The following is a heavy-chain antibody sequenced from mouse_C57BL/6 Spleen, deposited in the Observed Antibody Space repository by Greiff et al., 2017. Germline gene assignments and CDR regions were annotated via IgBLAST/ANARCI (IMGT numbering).Heavy chain of an antibody. Sequence: EVQLVESEGGLVQPGSSMKLSCTASGFTFSDYYMAWVRQVPEKGLEWVANINYDGSSTYYLDSLKSRFIISRDNAKNILYLQMGSLKSEDTATYYCARAIYYYGSSWYFDVWGTETTVTVSS. D-gene: IGHD1-1*01. J-gene: IGHJ1*03. CDR3: ARAIYYYGSSWYFDV. CDR2: INYDGSST. V-gene: IGHV5-16*01. CDR1: GFTFSDYY.